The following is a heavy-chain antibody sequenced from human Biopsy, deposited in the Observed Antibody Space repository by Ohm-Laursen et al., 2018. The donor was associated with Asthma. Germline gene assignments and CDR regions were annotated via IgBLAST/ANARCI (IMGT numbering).Heavy chain of an antibody. D-gene: IGHD3-3*01. CDR3: ARDVMEWYLPAFDF. Sequence: SLRLSCAASGFTFRSYAMHWVRQAPGKGLEWVAAGGSYYDGGLKYYADSVNGRFTVSRDDSKNTLYQQMNSLRPDDTAVYYCARDVMEWYLPAFDFWGQGTLVTVSS. CDR1: GFTFRSYA. J-gene: IGHJ4*02. V-gene: IGHV3-30-3*01. CDR2: GGSYYDGGLK.